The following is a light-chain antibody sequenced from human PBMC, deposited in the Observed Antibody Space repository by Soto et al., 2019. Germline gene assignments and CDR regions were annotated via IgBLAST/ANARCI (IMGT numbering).Light chain of an antibody. CDR3: QQYDTYSLIT. Sequence: DIQMTQSPSTLSASVGDRVTITCRASQSISSWLAWYQQKPGKAPKLLIYDASSLESGVPSRFIGSGSGTEFPLTISSLQPDDFATYYCQQYDTYSLITFGQGTRLEIK. CDR2: DAS. V-gene: IGKV1-5*01. J-gene: IGKJ5*01. CDR1: QSISSW.